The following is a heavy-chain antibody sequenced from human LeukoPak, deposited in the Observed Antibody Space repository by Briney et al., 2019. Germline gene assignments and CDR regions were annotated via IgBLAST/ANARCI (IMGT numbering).Heavy chain of an antibody. CDR2: IYYSGST. D-gene: IGHD3-3*01. CDR1: GGSISSYY. CDR3: ARGGVPSYDFWSAASWFDP. V-gene: IGHV4-59*01. Sequence: SETLSLTCTVSGGSISSYYWSWIRQPPGKGLEWIGYIYYSGSTSYNPPLKSRVTISVDTSKNQFSLKLSSVTAADTAVYYCARGGVPSYDFWSAASWFDPWGQGTLVTVSS. J-gene: IGHJ5*02.